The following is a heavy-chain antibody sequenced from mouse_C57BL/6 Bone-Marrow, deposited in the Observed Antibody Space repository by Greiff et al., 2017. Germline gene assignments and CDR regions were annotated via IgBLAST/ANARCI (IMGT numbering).Heavy chain of an antibody. D-gene: IGHD2-1*01. J-gene: IGHJ2*01. V-gene: IGHV5-6*01. CDR3: ARQYYGNYPLDY. CDR2: ISSGGSYT. CDR1: GFTFSSYG. Sequence: EVKLVESGGDLVKPGGSLKLSCAASGFTFSSYGMSWVRQTPDKRLEWVATISSGGSYTYYPDSVKGRFTISRDNAKNTLYLQMSSLKSEDTAMYYCARQYYGNYPLDYWGQGTTLTVSS.